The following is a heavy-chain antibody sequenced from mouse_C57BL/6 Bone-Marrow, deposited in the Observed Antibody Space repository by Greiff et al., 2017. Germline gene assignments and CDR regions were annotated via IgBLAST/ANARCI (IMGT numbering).Heavy chain of an antibody. Sequence: VQLQESGAELVRPGASVTLSCKASGYTFTDYEMHWVKQTPVHGLEWIGAIDPETGGTAYNQKFKGKAILTADKSSSTAYMELRSLTSEDSAVYYCTRGIYYGNLEIHWGQGTSVTVSS. J-gene: IGHJ4*01. CDR2: IDPETGGT. CDR3: TRGIYYGNLEIH. CDR1: GYTFTDYE. D-gene: IGHD2-1*01. V-gene: IGHV1-15*01.